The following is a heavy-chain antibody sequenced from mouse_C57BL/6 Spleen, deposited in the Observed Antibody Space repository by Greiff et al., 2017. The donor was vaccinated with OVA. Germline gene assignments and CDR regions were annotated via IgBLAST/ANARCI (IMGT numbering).Heavy chain of an antibody. V-gene: IGHV1-18*01. CDR1: GYTFTDYN. CDR3: ARPSTVVAYYFDY. CDR2: INPNNGGT. D-gene: IGHD1-1*01. J-gene: IGHJ2*01. Sequence: EVQLQQSGPELVKPGASVKIPCKASGYTFTDYNMDWVKQSHGKSLEWIGDINPNNGGTIYNQKFKGKATLTVDKSSSTAYMELRSLTSEDTAVYYCARPSTVVAYYFDYWGQGTTLTVSS.